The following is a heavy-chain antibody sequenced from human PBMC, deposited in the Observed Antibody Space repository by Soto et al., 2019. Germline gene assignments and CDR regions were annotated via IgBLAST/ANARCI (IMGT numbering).Heavy chain of an antibody. V-gene: IGHV3-23*01. J-gene: IGHJ3*02. CDR1: GFTFSSYA. D-gene: IGHD7-27*01. CDR3: AKLPLAPTGEGWYDAVDI. Sequence: GGSLRLSCAASGFTFSSYAMSWVRQAPGKGLEWVSAISGSGGSTYYADSVKGRFTISRDNSKNTLYLQMNSLRAEDTAVYYCAKLPLAPTGEGWYDAVDIWGQGTMVTVSS. CDR2: ISGSGGST.